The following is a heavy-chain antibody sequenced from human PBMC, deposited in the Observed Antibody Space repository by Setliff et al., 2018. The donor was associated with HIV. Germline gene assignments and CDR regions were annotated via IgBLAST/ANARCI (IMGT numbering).Heavy chain of an antibody. Sequence: SETLSLTCTVSGGSVSSYYWSWIRQPPGKGLEWIGYIYTSGSVDYNPSLNSRVTISVDTSKNQFSLKVNSVTAADTAVYYCVKHFWTDYYDWRDTGAFELGGQGTMVTVSS. CDR2: IYTSGSV. CDR3: VKHFWTDYYDWRDTGAFEL. D-gene: IGHD3-22*01. CDR1: GGSVSSYY. V-gene: IGHV4-4*09. J-gene: IGHJ3*01.